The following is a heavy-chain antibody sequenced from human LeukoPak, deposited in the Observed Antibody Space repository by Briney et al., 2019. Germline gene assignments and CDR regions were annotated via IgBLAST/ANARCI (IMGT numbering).Heavy chain of an antibody. CDR1: GFTVNRNV. J-gene: IGHJ6*03. CDR3: ARDLAGFEEPRYYYYMDV. CDR2: IYSDDRA. V-gene: IGHV3-66*02. D-gene: IGHD1-14*01. Sequence: GGSLRLSCVASGFTVNRNVMSWVRQAPGKGLEWVSLIYSDDRAFYADSVEGRFTISRNKSKNTLFLQMSSLKPEDTAIYYCARDLAGFEEPRYYYYMDVWGKGTTVTVSS.